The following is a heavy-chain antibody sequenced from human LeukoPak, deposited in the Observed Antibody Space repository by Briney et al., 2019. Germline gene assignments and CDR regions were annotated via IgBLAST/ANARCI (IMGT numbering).Heavy chain of an antibody. D-gene: IGHD1-7*01. J-gene: IGHJ4*02. V-gene: IGHV3-48*03. CDR3: ARSDNWNSIPFDY. Sequence: GGSLRLSCAASGFTFSSYEMNWVRQAPGKGLEWVSYISSSGSTIYYADSVKGRFTISRDNAKNSLYLQMSSLRAEDTAVYYCARSDNWNSIPFDYWGQGTLVTVSS. CDR1: GFTFSSYE. CDR2: ISSSGSTI.